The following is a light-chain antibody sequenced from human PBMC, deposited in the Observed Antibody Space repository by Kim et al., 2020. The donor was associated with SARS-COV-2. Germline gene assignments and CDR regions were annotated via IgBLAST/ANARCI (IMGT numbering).Light chain of an antibody. Sequence: PGETATLTWGPSTGPVPSIHSPYWFRPRPGQAPRTLISDTTNTHSWTPARFSGSLLRDKAALTLSGAQPEDEADYYCLLSYSGAWVFGGGTQLTVL. CDR2: DTT. V-gene: IGLV7-46*01. CDR3: LLSYSGAWV. J-gene: IGLJ3*02. CDR1: TGPVPSIHS.